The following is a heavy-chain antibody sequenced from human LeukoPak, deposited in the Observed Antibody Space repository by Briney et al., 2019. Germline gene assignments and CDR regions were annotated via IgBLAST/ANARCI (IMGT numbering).Heavy chain of an antibody. J-gene: IGHJ4*02. D-gene: IGHD6-6*01. CDR3: ARLMGGAARKPDY. CDR1: GGSISSGSYY. CDR2: IYTSGST. V-gene: IGHV4-61*02. Sequence: SQTLSLTCTVSGGSISSGSYYWSWIRQPAGKGLEWIGRIYTSGSTNYNPSLKSRVTISVDTSKNQFSLKLSSVTAADTAVYYCARLMGGAARKPDYWGQGTLVTVSS.